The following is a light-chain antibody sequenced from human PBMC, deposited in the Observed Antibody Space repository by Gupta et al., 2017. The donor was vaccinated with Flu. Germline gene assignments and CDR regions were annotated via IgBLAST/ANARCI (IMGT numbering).Light chain of an antibody. CDR2: DAS. J-gene: IGKJ2*02. V-gene: IGKV3-20*01. CDR3: QQYGSFPST. CDR1: QSVSGSF. Sequence: DTLSLSPGERVTLSCRASQSVSGSFLAWYQQRAGQAPRPLIYDASSRATGIPDRFSGSGSGTDFTLTISRLEPDDFAVYYCQQYGSFPSTFGQGTKVEIK.